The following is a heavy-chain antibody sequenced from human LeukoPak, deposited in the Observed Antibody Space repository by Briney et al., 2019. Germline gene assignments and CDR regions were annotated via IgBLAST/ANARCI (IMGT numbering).Heavy chain of an antibody. CDR2: ISSTSSYI. D-gene: IGHD4/OR15-4a*01. V-gene: IGHV3-21*01. CDR3: ARDVDYANPRHDY. Sequence: GGSLRLSCAASGFTFSSYSINWVRQAPGKGLEWVSSISSTSSYIYYADSVKGRFTISRDNAKNSLYLQMNSLRAEDTAVYYCARDVDYANPRHDYWGQGTLVTVSS. CDR1: GFTFSSYS. J-gene: IGHJ4*02.